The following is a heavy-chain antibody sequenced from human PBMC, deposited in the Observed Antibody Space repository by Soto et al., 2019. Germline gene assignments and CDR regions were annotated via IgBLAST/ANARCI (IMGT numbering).Heavy chain of an antibody. D-gene: IGHD3-10*01. CDR1: GYTFTSYA. CDR3: ARGSAVRGVSYFDY. J-gene: IGHJ4*02. CDR2: INAGNGNT. V-gene: IGHV1-3*01. Sequence: GASVKVSCKASGYTFTSYAMHWVRQAPGQRLEWMGWINAGNGNTKYSQKFQGRVTITRDTSASTAYMELSSLRSEDTAVYYCARGSAVRGVSYFDYWGQGTLVTVSS.